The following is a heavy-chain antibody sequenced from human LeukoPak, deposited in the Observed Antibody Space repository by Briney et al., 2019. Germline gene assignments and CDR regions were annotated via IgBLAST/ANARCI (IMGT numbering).Heavy chain of an antibody. V-gene: IGHV4-34*01. Sequence: SETLSLTCAVYGGSFSGYYWSWIRQPPGKGLEWIGEINHSGSTNYNPSLKSRVTISVDTSKNQFSLKLSSVTAADTAVYYCARRSRGSSGWYGYWGQGTLVTVSS. CDR1: GGSFSGYY. CDR2: INHSGST. D-gene: IGHD6-19*01. CDR3: ARRSRGSSGWYGY. J-gene: IGHJ4*02.